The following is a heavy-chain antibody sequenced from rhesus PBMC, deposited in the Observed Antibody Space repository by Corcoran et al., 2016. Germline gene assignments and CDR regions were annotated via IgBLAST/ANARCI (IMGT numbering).Heavy chain of an antibody. D-gene: IGHD6-31*01. CDR1: GGSISSSY. CDR2: IYGSGSNT. J-gene: IGHJ4*01. Sequence: QLQLQESGPGLVKPSETLSVTCAVSGGSISSSYWSWIRQAPGKGLEWIGYIYGSGSNTHYNPSLKSWVPLSVDTSKNQLSLRLRSVTAADTAVYFCTSGPRGSGWFDYWGQGVLVTVSS. CDR3: TSGPRGSGWFDY. V-gene: IGHV4-169*02.